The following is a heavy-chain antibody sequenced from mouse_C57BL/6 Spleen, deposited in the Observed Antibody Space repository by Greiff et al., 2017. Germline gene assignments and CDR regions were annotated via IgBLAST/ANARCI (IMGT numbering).Heavy chain of an antibody. J-gene: IGHJ3*01. D-gene: IGHD1-1*01. CDR2: IDPSDSYT. CDR1: GYTFTSYW. CDR3: ARWELLRAY. V-gene: IGHV1-59*01. Sequence: QVQLQQPGAELVRPGTSVKLSCKASGYTFTSYWMHWVKQRPGQGLEWIGVIDPSDSYTNYNQKFKGKATLTVYTSSSTAYMQLSSLTSEDSAVYYCARWELLRAYWGQGTLVTVSA.